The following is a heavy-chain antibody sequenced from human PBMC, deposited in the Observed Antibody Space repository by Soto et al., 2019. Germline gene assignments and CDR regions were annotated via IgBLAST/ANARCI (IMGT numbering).Heavy chain of an antibody. J-gene: IGHJ4*01. D-gene: IGHD2-21*01. CDR1: GFTFSSYT. CDR3: AKARCAGDSCYVPDY. CDR2: ISGSGGSP. Sequence: DVQLLESGGGLVQPGGSLRLSCAASGFTFSSYTMAWVRQAPGKGLEWVSSISGSGGSPSYADSVQGRFTISRDNPRNTLSLQMNSLRVEDTATDYCAKARCAGDSCYVPDYWGHVSLVIVSS. V-gene: IGHV3-23*01.